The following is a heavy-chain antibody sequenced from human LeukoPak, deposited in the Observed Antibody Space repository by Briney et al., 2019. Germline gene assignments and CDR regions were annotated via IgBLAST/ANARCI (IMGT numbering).Heavy chain of an antibody. V-gene: IGHV1-46*01. CDR1: GDTFTSYY. Sequence: ASVKVSCKASGDTFTSYYMHWVRQAPGQGLECMGIISPSGTSTSYAQKFQGRVTMTRDMSTSTVYMELSSLRSEDTAVYYCARVGYSSGWSFDYWGQGTLVTVSS. J-gene: IGHJ4*02. D-gene: IGHD6-19*01. CDR3: ARVGYSSGWSFDY. CDR2: ISPSGTST.